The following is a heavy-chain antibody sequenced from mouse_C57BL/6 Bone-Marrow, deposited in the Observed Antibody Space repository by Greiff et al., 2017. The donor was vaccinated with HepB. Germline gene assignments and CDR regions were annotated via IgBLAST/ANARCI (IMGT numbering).Heavy chain of an antibody. J-gene: IGHJ4*01. CDR3: ARTGSCGYAMDY. V-gene: IGHV2-2*01. CDR2: IWSGGST. CDR1: GFSLTSYG. Sequence: QVQLQQSGPGLVQPSQSLSITCTVSGFSLTSYGVHWVRQSPGKGLEWLGVIWSGGSTDYNAAVISRLSISKDNSKSQVFFKMNSLQADDTAIYYCARTGSCGYAMDYWGQGTSVTVSS. D-gene: IGHD3-3*01.